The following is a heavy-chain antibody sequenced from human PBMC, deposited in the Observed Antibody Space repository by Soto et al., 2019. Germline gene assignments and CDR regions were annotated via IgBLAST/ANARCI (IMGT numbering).Heavy chain of an antibody. CDR3: AKDLHRDGYNPNF. V-gene: IGHV3-30*18. CDR1: GFTFSSYD. D-gene: IGHD5-12*01. CDR2: ISYDGSNE. J-gene: IGHJ4*02. Sequence: QVQLVESGGGVVQPGRSLRLSCVASGFTFSSYDMHWVRQAPGKGLEWVAVISYDGSNEYHADSVKGRFTISRDNSKNTLYLQMNSLRAEDAAAYYCAKDLHRDGYNPNFWGQGILVTVSS.